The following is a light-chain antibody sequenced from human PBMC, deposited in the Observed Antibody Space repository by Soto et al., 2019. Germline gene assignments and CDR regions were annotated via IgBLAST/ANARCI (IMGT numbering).Light chain of an antibody. CDR2: RAS. Sequence: DIQMTQSPSSLSASAGDRVTISCRASQSISTYLNWYQQKPGTAPRLLIYRASTVKTGVPPRFSGSGSGRDFTLTISSLRPDDIATYFCQHSYSSPPWTFGPGTKVDIK. J-gene: IGKJ1*01. CDR1: QSISTY. V-gene: IGKV1-39*01. CDR3: QHSYSSPPWT.